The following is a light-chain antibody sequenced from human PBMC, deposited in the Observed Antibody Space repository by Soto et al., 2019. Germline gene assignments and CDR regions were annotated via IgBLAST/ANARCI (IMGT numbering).Light chain of an antibody. CDR1: SSNIGAGYD. J-gene: IGLJ2*01. CDR2: GNS. CDR3: QSYDGSLSGHVV. Sequence: QSVLTQPPSVSGAPGQRVTISCTGSSSNIGAGYDVHWYQQLPGTAPKLLIYGNSNRPSGVPDRFSGSKSGTSASLAITGLQAEDEADYYCQSYDGSLSGHVVFGGGTKL. V-gene: IGLV1-40*01.